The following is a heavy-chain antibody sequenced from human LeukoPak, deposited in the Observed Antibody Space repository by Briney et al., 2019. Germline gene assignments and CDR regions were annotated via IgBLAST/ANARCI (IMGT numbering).Heavy chain of an antibody. CDR2: IIPIFGTA. D-gene: IGHD5-18*01. CDR3: ARDAGHRVVQLWLPYFDY. J-gene: IGHJ4*02. CDR1: GGTFSSYA. Sequence: GASVKVSCKASGGTFSSYAISWVRQAPGQGLEWMGRIIPIFGTANYAQKFQGRVTITTDESTGTAYMELSSLRSEDTAVYYCARDAGHRVVQLWLPYFDYWGQGTLVTVSS. V-gene: IGHV1-69*05.